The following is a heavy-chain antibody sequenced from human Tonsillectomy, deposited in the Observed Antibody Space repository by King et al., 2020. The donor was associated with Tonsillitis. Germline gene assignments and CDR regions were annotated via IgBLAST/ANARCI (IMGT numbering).Heavy chain of an antibody. Sequence: VQLVESGAEVKKPGASVKVSCKASGYTFTSYYMHLVRQAPGQGLEWMGMINPSGGTTSYAQQFQGRVTMTRDTSTNTVYMELSSLRSEDTAVYYWARDRPCSSASCYGGSWFDPWGQGTLVTVCS. D-gene: IGHD2-2*01. CDR3: ARDRPCSSASCYGGSWFDP. CDR2: INPSGGTT. CDR1: GYTFTSYY. V-gene: IGHV1-46*01. J-gene: IGHJ5*02.